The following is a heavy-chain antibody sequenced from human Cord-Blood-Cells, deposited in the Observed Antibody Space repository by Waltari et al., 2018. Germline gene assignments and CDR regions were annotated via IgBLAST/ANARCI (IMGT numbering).Heavy chain of an antibody. CDR1: GYTFTGYY. CDR2: INPNRGGT. CDR3: ARVPYSSSSRAFDI. D-gene: IGHD6-6*01. J-gene: IGHJ3*02. V-gene: IGHV1-2*02. Sequence: QVQLVQSGAEVKKPGASVKVSCKASGYTFTGYYMHWVRQAPGQGLEWMGWINPNRGGTNYAQRFQGRVTMTRDTSISTAYMELSRLRSDDTAVYYCARVPYSSSSRAFDIWGQGTMVTVSS.